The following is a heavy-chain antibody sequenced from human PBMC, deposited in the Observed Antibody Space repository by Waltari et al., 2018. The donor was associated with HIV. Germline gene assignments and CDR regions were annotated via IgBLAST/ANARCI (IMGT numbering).Heavy chain of an antibody. J-gene: IGHJ4*02. CDR1: GFTFSSYW. CDR3: ARSLYYDFWSAYPPDY. CDR2: VSSDGNST. D-gene: IGHD3-3*01. Sequence: ESGGRLVQPRGSLRLSCVASGFTFSSYWMHWVRQAPGKGLVWISRVSSDGNSTVYADSVKGRFTISRDNAKNTLFLQMNSLRVEDTAVYFCARSLYYDFWSAYPPDYWGQGTRVTVSS. V-gene: IGHV3-74*03.